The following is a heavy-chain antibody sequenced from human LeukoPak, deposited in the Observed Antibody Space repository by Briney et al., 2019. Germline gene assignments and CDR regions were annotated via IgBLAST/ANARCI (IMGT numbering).Heavy chain of an antibody. J-gene: IGHJ1*01. D-gene: IGHD3-22*01. CDR2: IWHDGSRK. V-gene: IGHV3-33*01. CDR3: ARDEGDSSGYYPGL. Sequence: PGRSLRLSCAASGFTLSNYGMHWVRQAPGKGLEWVAAIWHDGSRKYYAESVKGRFTISRDNARNTVCVQMDSLRAEDTAVYYCARDEGDSSGYYPGLWGQGTLVTVSS. CDR1: GFTLSNYG.